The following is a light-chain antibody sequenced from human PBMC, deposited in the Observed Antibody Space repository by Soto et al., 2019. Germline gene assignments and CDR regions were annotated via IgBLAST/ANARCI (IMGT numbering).Light chain of an antibody. CDR1: SSNIGGYNV. CDR2: EGI. V-gene: IGLV2-23*01. J-gene: IGLJ1*01. CDR3: CSYVGATTYV. Sequence: QSALTQPASVSGSPGQSITISCSGTSSNIGGYNVVSWYQQHPGKGPKVIVYEGIKRPSGVSDRFSGSTSGSTASLTISGLQAEDEAEYYCCSYVGATTYVFGSGTKVTVL.